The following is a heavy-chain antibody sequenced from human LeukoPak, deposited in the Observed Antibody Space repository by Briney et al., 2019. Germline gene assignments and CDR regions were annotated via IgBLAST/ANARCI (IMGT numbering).Heavy chain of an antibody. J-gene: IGHJ4*02. CDR3: ARQMYYYDSSGYYDY. D-gene: IGHD3-22*01. V-gene: IGHV4-39*01. CDR2: IYYSGST. CDR1: GGSISSSTSY. Sequence: PSETLSLTCTVSGGSISSSTSYWGWIRRPPGKGLEWIGSIYYSGSTYYNPSLKSRVTISVDTSKNQFFLRLSSVTAADTAVYFCARQMYYYDSSGYYDYWGQGALVTVSS.